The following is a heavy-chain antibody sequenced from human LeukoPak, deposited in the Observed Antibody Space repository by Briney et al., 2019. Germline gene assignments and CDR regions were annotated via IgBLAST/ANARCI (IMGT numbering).Heavy chain of an antibody. V-gene: IGHV4-39*01. CDR2: IYYSGST. CDR3: ARGRRYSDFWSGSYYFDY. Sequence: SETLSLTCTVSGGSISSSSYYWGWIRQPPGKGLEWIGSIYYSGSTYYNPSLKSRVTISVDTSKNQFSLKLSSVTAADTAVYYCARGRRYSDFWSGSYYFDYWGQGTLVTVSS. D-gene: IGHD3-3*01. CDR1: GGSISSSSYY. J-gene: IGHJ4*02.